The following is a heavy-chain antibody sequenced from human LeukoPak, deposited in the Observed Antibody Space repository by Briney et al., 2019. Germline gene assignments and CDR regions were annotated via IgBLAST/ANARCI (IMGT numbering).Heavy chain of an antibody. CDR3: ARGRNWGETFDY. V-gene: IGHV4-34*01. Sequence: SETLSLTCAVYGGSFRGYYWNWIRQPPGKGLEWIGEINHSGSTNYNPSLKSRVTISLDTSKNQFSLKLSSVTAADTAMYYCARGRNWGETFDYWGQGSLVTVSS. D-gene: IGHD7-27*01. CDR2: INHSGST. J-gene: IGHJ4*02. CDR1: GGSFRGYY.